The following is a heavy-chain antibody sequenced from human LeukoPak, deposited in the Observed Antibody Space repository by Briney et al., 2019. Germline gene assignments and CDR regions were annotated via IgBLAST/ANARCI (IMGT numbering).Heavy chain of an antibody. D-gene: IGHD3-16*01. J-gene: IGHJ6*03. CDR2: INTNTGNP. CDR1: GYTFTSYD. CDR3: ARTEVGGAPNAGYYYYMDV. V-gene: IGHV7-4-1*02. Sequence: ASVKVSCKASGYTFTSYDINWVRQATGQGLEWMGWINTNTGNPTYAQGFTGRFVFSLDTSVSTAYLQISSLKAEDTAVYYCARTEVGGAPNAGYYYYMDVWGKGTTVTVSS.